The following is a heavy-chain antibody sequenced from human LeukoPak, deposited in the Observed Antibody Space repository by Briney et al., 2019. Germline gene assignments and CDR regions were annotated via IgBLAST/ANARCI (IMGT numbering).Heavy chain of an antibody. J-gene: IGHJ4*02. Sequence: ASVKVSCKASGYTFTSYGISWVRQAPGQGLEWMGWISAYNGNTNYAQRLQGRVTMTTDTSTSTAYMELRSLRSDDTAVYYCARQGSSSWWGYFDYWGQGTLVTVSS. CDR1: GYTFTSYG. V-gene: IGHV1-18*01. CDR2: ISAYNGNT. CDR3: ARQGSSSWWGYFDY. D-gene: IGHD6-13*01.